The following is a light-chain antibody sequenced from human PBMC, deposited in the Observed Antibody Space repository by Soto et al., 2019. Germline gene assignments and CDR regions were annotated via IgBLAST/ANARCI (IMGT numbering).Light chain of an antibody. V-gene: IGKV3-11*01. Sequence: EIVMTHSPGTLSVSPGERATLFCRASQSISNLLAWYQQKPGQAPRLLIYDASNRATGNTARFSGSGSGTDFTLTISSLEPEDFAVYFCQQRNSWPLTFGQGTRLEIK. CDR1: QSISNL. CDR2: DAS. CDR3: QQRNSWPLT. J-gene: IGKJ5*01.